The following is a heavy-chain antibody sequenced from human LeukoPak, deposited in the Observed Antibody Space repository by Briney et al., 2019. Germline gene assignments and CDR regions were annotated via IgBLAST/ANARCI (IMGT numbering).Heavy chain of an antibody. D-gene: IGHD6-6*01. CDR3: ARGWQINSSGGFVDP. J-gene: IGHJ5*02. CDR1: GYIFTDYY. V-gene: IGHV1-2*02. CDR2: INPNSGGT. Sequence: ASVRVSCKASGYIFTDYYVHWIRQAPGQGLEWMGLINPNSGGTNFAQKFQGRVTMTRDTSITTAYMELSSLSSDGTAVYYCARGWQINSSGGFVDPWGQGTLVTVSS.